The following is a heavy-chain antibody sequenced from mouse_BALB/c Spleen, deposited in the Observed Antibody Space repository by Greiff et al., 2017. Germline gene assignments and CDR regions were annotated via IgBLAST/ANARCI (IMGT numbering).Heavy chain of an antibody. CDR1: GFTFSDYY. D-gene: IGHD1-1*01. Sequence: EVKVVESGGGLVKPGGSLKLSCAASGFTFSDYYMYWVRQTPEKRLEWVATISDGGSYTYYPDSVKGRFTISRDNAKNNLYLQMSSLKSEDTAMYYCARDGTTVVALDYWGQGTTLTVSS. CDR3: ARDGTTVVALDY. V-gene: IGHV5-4*02. J-gene: IGHJ2*01. CDR2: ISDGGSYT.